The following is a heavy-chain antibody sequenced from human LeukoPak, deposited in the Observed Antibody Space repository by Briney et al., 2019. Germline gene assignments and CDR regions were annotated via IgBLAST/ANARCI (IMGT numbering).Heavy chain of an antibody. CDR1: GGTFSSYA. D-gene: IGHD5-12*01. V-gene: IGHV1-69*05. CDR2: IIPIFGTA. Sequence: SVKVSCKASGGTFSSYAISWVRQAPGQGLDWMGRIIPIFGTANYAQKFQGRVTITTDESTSTAYMELSSLRSEDTAVYYCAREGLALGYGGPFDNWGQGTLVTVSS. J-gene: IGHJ4*02. CDR3: AREGLALGYGGPFDN.